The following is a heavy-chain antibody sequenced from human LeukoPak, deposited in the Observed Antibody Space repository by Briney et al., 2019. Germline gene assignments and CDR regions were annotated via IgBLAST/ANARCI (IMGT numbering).Heavy chain of an antibody. CDR3: ARGDYGSGRWYYYYYGMDV. Sequence: PPGGSLRLSCAASGFTFSSYAMSWVRQAPGKGLEWVSAISGSGGSTYYADSVKGRFTISRDNAKNSLYLQMNSLRAEDTAVYYCARGDYGSGRWYYYYYGMDVWGQGTTATVSS. D-gene: IGHD3-10*01. J-gene: IGHJ6*02. CDR1: GFTFSSYA. CDR2: ISGSGGST. V-gene: IGHV3-23*01.